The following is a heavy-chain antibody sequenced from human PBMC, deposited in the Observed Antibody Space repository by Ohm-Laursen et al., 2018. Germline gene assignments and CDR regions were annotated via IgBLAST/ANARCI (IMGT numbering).Heavy chain of an antibody. Sequence: LRLSCTASGFTFSSYTMTWVRQAPGKGLEWVSGISGTGGDTFYADSVKGRFTISRDNSKNNLYLQMNSLTAEDTAVYYCAKDTKYYGMNVWGQGTTVTVSS. CDR2: ISGTGGDT. CDR3: AKDTKYYGMNV. CDR1: GFTFSSYT. J-gene: IGHJ6*02. D-gene: IGHD2-2*01. V-gene: IGHV3-23*01.